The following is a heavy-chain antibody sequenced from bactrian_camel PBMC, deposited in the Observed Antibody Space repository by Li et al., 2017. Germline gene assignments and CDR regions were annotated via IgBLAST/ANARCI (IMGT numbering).Heavy chain of an antibody. J-gene: IGHJ4*01. V-gene: IGHV3S53*01. CDR1: GITFSSGC. CDR3: AEGRGGRGEHCYSLNY. Sequence: QLVESGGGSARSGETLRLSCATSGITFSSGCMAWFRQAPGKERERVADINWFDDTRYTDSVKGRFTISQDSARNTVYLQMNNLQPEDTATYYCAEGRGGRGEHCYSLNYWGQGTQVTVS. CDR2: INWFDDT. D-gene: IGHD3*01.